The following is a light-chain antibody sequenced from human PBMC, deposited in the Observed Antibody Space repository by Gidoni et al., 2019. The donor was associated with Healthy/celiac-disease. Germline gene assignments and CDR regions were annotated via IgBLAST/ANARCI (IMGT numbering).Light chain of an antibody. CDR3: AAWDDSLKMV. CDR1: SSNIGSNY. J-gene: IGLJ2*01. V-gene: IGLV1-47*01. CDR2: RNN. Sequence: QSVLTQPPSASGTPGQRVTISCSGSSSNIGSNYVYWYQQLPGTAPKRLIYRNNQRPPGVPDRFSGSKSGTSASLAISGLRSEDEADYYCAAWDDSLKMVFGGGTKLTVL.